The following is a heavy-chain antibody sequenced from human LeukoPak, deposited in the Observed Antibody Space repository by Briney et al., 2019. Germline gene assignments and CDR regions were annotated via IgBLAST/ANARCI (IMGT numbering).Heavy chain of an antibody. V-gene: IGHV3-64D*06. Sequence: GGSLRLSCSASGFTFSSYAMHWVRQAPGKGLEYVSAISSNGGGTYYEDSVKGRCTISRDNCKNTQYLQMSSLRAEDTAVYYCVQPNSSSWYASEYFQHWGQGTLVTVSS. J-gene: IGHJ1*01. D-gene: IGHD6-13*01. CDR2: ISSNGGGT. CDR3: VQPNSSSWYASEYFQH. CDR1: GFTFSSYA.